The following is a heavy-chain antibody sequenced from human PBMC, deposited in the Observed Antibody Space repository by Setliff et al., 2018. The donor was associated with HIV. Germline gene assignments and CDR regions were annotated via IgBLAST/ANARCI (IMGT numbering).Heavy chain of an antibody. D-gene: IGHD2-2*01. CDR3: ARCGCTSTSCYELDAFDI. J-gene: IGHJ3*02. CDR2: IYYSGST. Sequence: SETLSLTCTVSGGSIRSHYWSWIRQPPGKGLEWIGNIYYSGSTNYNPSLKSRVTISVDTSKNQFSLKLSSVTAADTAVYYCARCGCTSTSCYELDAFDIWGQGTMVTVSS. CDR1: GGSIRSHY. V-gene: IGHV4-59*08.